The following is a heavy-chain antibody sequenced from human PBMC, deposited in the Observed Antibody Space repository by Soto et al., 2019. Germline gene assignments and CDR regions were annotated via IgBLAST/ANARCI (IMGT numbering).Heavy chain of an antibody. CDR1: GGSISSYY. Sequence: SETLSLTCTVPGGSISSYYWSWIRQPPGKGLEWIGYIYYSGSTNYNPSLKSRVTISVDTSKNQFSLKLSSVTAADTAVYYCASLNYYDSSGFYYWGQGTLVTVSS. D-gene: IGHD3-22*01. J-gene: IGHJ4*02. V-gene: IGHV4-59*01. CDR2: IYYSGST. CDR3: ASLNYYDSSGFYY.